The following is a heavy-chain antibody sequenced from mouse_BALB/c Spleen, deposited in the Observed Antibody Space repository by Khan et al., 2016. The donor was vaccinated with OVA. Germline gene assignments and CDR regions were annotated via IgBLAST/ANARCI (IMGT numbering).Heavy chain of an antibody. CDR1: GFSLTSYG. V-gene: IGHV2-3*01. Sequence: QVQLKQSGPGLVAPSQSLSITCTVSGFSLTSYGVNWVRQPPGKGLEWLGVIWGDGSTNYHSALISRLSISKDNSKSQLFLKLNSLQTADTATYYWAKWGDVYAVDYWGQGTSVTVSS. J-gene: IGHJ4*01. D-gene: IGHD2-13*01. CDR2: IWGDGST. CDR3: AKWGDVYAVDY.